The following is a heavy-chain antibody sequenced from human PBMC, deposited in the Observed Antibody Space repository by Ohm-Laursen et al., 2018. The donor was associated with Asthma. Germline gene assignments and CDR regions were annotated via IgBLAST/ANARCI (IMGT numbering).Heavy chain of an antibody. J-gene: IGHJ6*02. CDR3: AKDRGFNYGYGMDV. CDR2: ISGSAGST. CDR1: GFMFSSYA. Sequence: SLRLSCSASGFMFSSYAMSWVRQAPGKGLEWVSTISGSAGSTYYADSVKGRFTNSRDNSKNTLYLQMNSLRAEDTALYYCAKDRGFNYGYGMDVWGQGTTVTVSS. D-gene: IGHD5-18*01. V-gene: IGHV3-23*01.